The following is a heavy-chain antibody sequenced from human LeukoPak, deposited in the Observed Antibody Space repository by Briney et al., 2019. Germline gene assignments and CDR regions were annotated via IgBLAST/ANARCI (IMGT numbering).Heavy chain of an antibody. CDR3: ARSRGSGSYFGLNFDY. V-gene: IGHV4-34*01. D-gene: IGHD3-10*01. CDR2: INHSGST. Sequence: PSETLSLTCAVYGGSFSGYYWSWIRQPPGKGLEWIGEINHSGSTNYNPSLKSRVTISVDTSKNQFSLKLSSVTAADTAVYYCARSRGSGSYFGLNFDYWGQGTLVTVSS. J-gene: IGHJ4*02. CDR1: GGSFSGYY.